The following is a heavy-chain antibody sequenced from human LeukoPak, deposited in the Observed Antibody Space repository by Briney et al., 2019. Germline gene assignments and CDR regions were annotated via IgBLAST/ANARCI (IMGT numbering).Heavy chain of an antibody. D-gene: IGHD5-24*01. CDR2: ISYDASNK. V-gene: IGHV3-30-3*01. J-gene: IGHJ6*02. Sequence: ARSRRLSCAASGFIFSSYAMHWVRQAQGKGLEWVAVISYDASNKYYADSVKGRFTISRDNSKNTLYLQMNSLRAEDTAVYYCARGGGYNYASYFYGMDVWGQGTTVTVSS. CDR1: GFIFSSYA. CDR3: ARGGGYNYASYFYGMDV.